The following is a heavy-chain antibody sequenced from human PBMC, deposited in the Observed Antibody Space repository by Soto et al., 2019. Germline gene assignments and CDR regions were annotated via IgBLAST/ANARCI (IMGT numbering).Heavy chain of an antibody. CDR2: IYYSGST. Sequence: QVQLQESGPGLVKPAETLSLTCTVSGGSISSSSYYWGWIRQPPGKGLEWIGSIYYSGSTYYNPSLKSRVTISVDTSKNQFSLKLSSVTAADTALYYCASSTSGWELPFDYWGQGTLVTVSS. CDR1: GGSISSSSYY. D-gene: IGHD1-26*01. J-gene: IGHJ4*02. CDR3: ASSTSGWELPFDY. V-gene: IGHV4-39*01.